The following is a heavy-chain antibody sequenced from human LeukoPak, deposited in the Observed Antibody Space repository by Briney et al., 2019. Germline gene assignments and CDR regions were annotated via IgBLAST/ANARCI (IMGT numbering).Heavy chain of an antibody. V-gene: IGHV3-30*18. CDR3: AKAPRFDP. CDR2: ISYDGSNK. CDR1: GFTFSSYG. Sequence: GGSLRLSCAASGFTFSSYGMHWVRQAPREELEWVAVISYDGSNKYYADSVKGRFTISRDNSKNTLYLQMNSLRAEDTAVYYCAKAPRFDPWGQGTLVTVSS. J-gene: IGHJ5*02.